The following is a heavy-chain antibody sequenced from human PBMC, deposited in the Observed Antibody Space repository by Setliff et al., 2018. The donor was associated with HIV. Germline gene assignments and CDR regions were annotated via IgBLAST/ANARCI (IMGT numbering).Heavy chain of an antibody. CDR1: GYSISSGYY. Sequence: PSETLSLTCIVSGYSISSGYYWGWIRQPPGKGLEWIGTIYHSGSTYYNPSLKSRVTISIDTSKNQFSLQLSSVTAADTAVYYCARGDGSSWSYDRFYYYGLDVWGQGITVTVSS. CDR3: ARGDGSSWSYDRFYYYGLDV. CDR2: IYHSGST. J-gene: IGHJ6*02. V-gene: IGHV4-38-2*02. D-gene: IGHD6-13*01.